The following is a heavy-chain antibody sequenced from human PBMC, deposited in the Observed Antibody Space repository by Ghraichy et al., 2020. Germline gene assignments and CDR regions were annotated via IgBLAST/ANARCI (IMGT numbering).Heavy chain of an antibody. J-gene: IGHJ4*02. Sequence: GVSLRLSCAASGFTFSSYSMNWVRQAPGKGLEWVSSISSSSSYIYYADSVKGRFTISRDNAKNSLYLQMNSLRAEDTALYYCARDPSTQYYFDYWGQGTLVTVSS. CDR1: GFTFSSYS. V-gene: IGHV3-21*01. CDR2: ISSSSSYI. CDR3: ARDPSTQYYFDY.